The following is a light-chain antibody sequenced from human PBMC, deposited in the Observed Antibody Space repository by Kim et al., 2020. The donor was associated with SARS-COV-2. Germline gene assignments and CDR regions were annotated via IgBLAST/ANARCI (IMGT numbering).Light chain of an antibody. CDR2: QDS. J-gene: IGLJ2*01. CDR3: QAWDSSTADVV. V-gene: IGLV3-1*01. Sequence: SYELTQPPSVSVSPGQTASITCSGDKLVDKYACWYQQKPGQSPVLVIYQDSKRPSGIPERFSGSNSGNTATLTISGTQAMDEADYYCQAWDSSTADVVFGGGTKLTVL. CDR1: KLVDKY.